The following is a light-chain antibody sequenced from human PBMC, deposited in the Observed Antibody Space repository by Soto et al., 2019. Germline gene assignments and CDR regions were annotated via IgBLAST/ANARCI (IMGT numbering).Light chain of an antibody. Sequence: EIVLTQSPGTLSLSPGERATLSCRASQTVTSIYLAWYQRKPGQAPRLLIYCASSRATDIPDRFSGSGSGTDFTLTITRLEPEDFAVYFCQQYAGSPSTFGQGTKVEIK. CDR1: QTVTSIY. CDR3: QQYAGSPST. J-gene: IGKJ1*01. CDR2: CAS. V-gene: IGKV3-20*01.